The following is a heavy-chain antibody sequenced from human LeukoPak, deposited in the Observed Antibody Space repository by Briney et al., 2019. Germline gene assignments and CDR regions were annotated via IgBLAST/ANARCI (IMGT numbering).Heavy chain of an antibody. CDR3: ARVFCTGGSCYGPFDY. Sequence: GGSLRLSCAASGFTFSSSGMHWVRQAPGKGLECVAVIWSDGSKEYYADSVKGRFSISRDNSRNTVYVQMNSLRAEDTAIYYCARVFCTGGSCYGPFDYWGQGTLVTVSS. V-gene: IGHV3-33*01. D-gene: IGHD2-15*01. CDR1: GFTFSSSG. J-gene: IGHJ4*02. CDR2: IWSDGSKE.